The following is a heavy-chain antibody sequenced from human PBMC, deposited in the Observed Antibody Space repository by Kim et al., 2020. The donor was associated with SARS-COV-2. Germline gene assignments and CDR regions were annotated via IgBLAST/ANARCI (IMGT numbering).Heavy chain of an antibody. Sequence: SVKSRIPINPDTSKNQFSLQLNSLTPEDTAVYYCASASGWYGGLGSTFDYWGQGTLVTVSS. CDR3: ASASGWYGGLGSTFDY. V-gene: IGHV6-1*01. D-gene: IGHD6-19*01. J-gene: IGHJ4*02.